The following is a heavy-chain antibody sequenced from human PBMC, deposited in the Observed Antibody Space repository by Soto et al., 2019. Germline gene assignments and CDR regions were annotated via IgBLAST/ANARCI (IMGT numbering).Heavy chain of an antibody. J-gene: IGHJ4*02. Sequence: SETLSLTCTVSGGSISSGDYYWSWIRQPPGKGLEWIGYIYYNGSTYYNPSLKSRVTISVDTSKNQFSLKLSSVTAADTAVYYCASGDYDSSGYYFIGDYWGQGTLVTVSS. CDR1: GGSISSGDYY. D-gene: IGHD3-22*01. V-gene: IGHV4-30-4*01. CDR3: ASGDYDSSGYYFIGDY. CDR2: IYYNGST.